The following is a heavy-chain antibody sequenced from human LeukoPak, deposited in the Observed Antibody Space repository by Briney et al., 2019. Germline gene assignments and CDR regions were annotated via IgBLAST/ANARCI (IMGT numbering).Heavy chain of an antibody. CDR2: ISGSGSDI. CDR1: GFTFSTFS. Sequence: GGSLRLSCAASGFTFSTFSMNWVRQTPGKGLEWVSAISGSGSDIYYADSVKGRFTISRDKPKRSLYLQMNSLRAEDTAVYYCARRTFPNNAFDVWGQGTAVTVSS. D-gene: IGHD1-7*01. V-gene: IGHV3-21*01. CDR3: ARRTFPNNAFDV. J-gene: IGHJ3*01.